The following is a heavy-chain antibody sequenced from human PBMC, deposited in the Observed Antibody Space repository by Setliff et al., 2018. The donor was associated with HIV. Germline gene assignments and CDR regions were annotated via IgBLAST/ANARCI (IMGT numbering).Heavy chain of an antibody. V-gene: IGHV4-59*08. CDR2: IYSSGST. CDR3: ARRMSSGSYYDY. Sequence: SETLSLTCTVSGGSISNYYWSWIRQPPGKGLEWIGHIYSSGSTNYNPSLKSRVTISVDTSKNQISLKLSSVTAADTAVYYCARRMSSGSYYDYWGQGTLVT. CDR1: GGSISNYY. J-gene: IGHJ4*02. D-gene: IGHD1-26*01.